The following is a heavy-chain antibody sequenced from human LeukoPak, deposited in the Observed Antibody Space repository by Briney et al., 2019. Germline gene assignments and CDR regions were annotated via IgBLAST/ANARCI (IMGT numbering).Heavy chain of an antibody. CDR3: ARRYRSTYYDFWSGYPPFDY. Sequence: SETLSLTCAVYGGSFSGYYWSWIRQPPGKGLEWIGEINHSGSTNYNPSLKSRVTISVDTSKNQFSLKLSSVTAADTAVYYRARRYRSTYYDFWSGYPPFDYWGQGTLVTVSS. CDR1: GGSFSGYY. D-gene: IGHD3-3*01. J-gene: IGHJ4*02. CDR2: INHSGST. V-gene: IGHV4-34*01.